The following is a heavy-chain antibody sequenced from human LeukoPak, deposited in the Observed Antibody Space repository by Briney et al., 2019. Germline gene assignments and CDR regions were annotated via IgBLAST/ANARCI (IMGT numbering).Heavy chain of an antibody. CDR3: ARAGLVYYFDY. CDR1: GFSFNNAW. D-gene: IGHD3/OR15-3a*01. Sequence: GGSLRLSCEASGFSFNNAWMTWVRQAPGKGLQWVGRIRAKTNGGTTDYTAPVKGRFIISRDDSQSTLYLQMNSLRAEDTAVYYCARAGLVYYFDYWGQGTLVTVSS. V-gene: IGHV3-15*01. J-gene: IGHJ4*02. CDR2: IRAKTNGGTT.